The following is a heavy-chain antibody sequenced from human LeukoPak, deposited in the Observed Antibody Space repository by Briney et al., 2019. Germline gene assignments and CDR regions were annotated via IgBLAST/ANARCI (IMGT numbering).Heavy chain of an antibody. CDR1: GYTFTSYD. CDR2: MNPNSGGT. V-gene: IGHV1-2*02. Sequence: ASVKVSCKASGYTFTSYDINWVRQATGQGLEWMGWMNPNSGGTNYARKFQGRVTMTRDTSISTTYMELSRLRSDDTAVYYCASSVYHTYYYDSSGYFDYWGQGTLVTVSS. D-gene: IGHD3-22*01. J-gene: IGHJ4*02. CDR3: ASSVYHTYYYDSSGYFDY.